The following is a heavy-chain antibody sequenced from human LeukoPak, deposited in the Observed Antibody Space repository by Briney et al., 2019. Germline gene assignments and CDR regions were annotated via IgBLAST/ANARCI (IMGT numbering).Heavy chain of an antibody. Sequence: ASVNVSCKASGYTFTSYGISWVRQAPGQGLEWMGWISAYNGNTNYAQKLQGRVTMTTDTSMSTAYMELRSLRSDDTAVYYCAREVVGATTSDFDYWGQGTLVTVSS. CDR3: AREVVGATTSDFDY. D-gene: IGHD1-26*01. CDR1: GYTFTSYG. J-gene: IGHJ4*02. V-gene: IGHV1-18*01. CDR2: ISAYNGNT.